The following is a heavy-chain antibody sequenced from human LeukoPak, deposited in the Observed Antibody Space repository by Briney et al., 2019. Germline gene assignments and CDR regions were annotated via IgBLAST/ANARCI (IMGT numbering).Heavy chain of an antibody. CDR1: GFTFSSYA. J-gene: IGHJ6*02. CDR3: AKDARDCSSTSCSYYYYYGMDV. CDR2: ISGSGGST. V-gene: IGHV3-23*01. Sequence: GGSLRLSCAASGFTFSSYAMSWVRQAPGKGLEWVSAISGSGGSTYYADSVKGRFTISRDNSKNTLYLQMNSLRAEDTAVYYYAKDARDCSSTSCSYYYYYGMDVWGQGTTVTVSS. D-gene: IGHD2-2*01.